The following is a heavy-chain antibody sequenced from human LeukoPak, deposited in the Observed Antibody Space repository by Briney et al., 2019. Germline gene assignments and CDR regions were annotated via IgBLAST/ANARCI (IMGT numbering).Heavy chain of an antibody. CDR2: INWNGGST. CDR3: ARGAYSSSWYQLDY. Sequence: GGSLRLSCAASGFTFDDYGMSWVRQAPGKGLEWVSGINWNGGSTGYADSVKGRFTISRDNAKNSLYLQMNSLRAEDTALYYCARGAYSSSWYQLDYWGQGTLVTVSS. V-gene: IGHV3-20*04. J-gene: IGHJ4*02. CDR1: GFTFDDYG. D-gene: IGHD6-13*01.